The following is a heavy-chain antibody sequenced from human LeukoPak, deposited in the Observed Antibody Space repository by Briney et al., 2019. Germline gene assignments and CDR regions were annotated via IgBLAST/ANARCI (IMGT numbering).Heavy chain of an antibody. J-gene: IGHJ6*03. D-gene: IGHD5-24*01. CDR1: GGSISSYY. Sequence: PSETLSLTCIVSGGSISSYYWSWIRQPPGKGLEWIGNIYYRESTNYKPSLNSRLIMPVHTTNNQFSLRLSSVTAADTAIYYCARVGDGYNYFPHHYMDFWGKGTTVIVSS. CDR3: ARVGDGYNYFPHHYMDF. V-gene: IGHV4-59*01. CDR2: IYYREST.